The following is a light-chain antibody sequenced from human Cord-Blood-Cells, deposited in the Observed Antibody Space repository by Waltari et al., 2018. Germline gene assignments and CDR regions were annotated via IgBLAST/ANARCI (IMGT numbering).Light chain of an antibody. V-gene: IGLV3-19*01. Sequence: SSELTQDPAVSVALGQTVSITCQGDSLRSYYASWYKQKPGQAPVLVIYGKNNRPSGIPDRFSGSSSGNTASLTITGAQAEDEADYYCNSRDSSGNHVVFGGGTKLTVL. CDR3: NSRDSSGNHVV. J-gene: IGLJ2*01. CDR1: SLRSYY. CDR2: GKN.